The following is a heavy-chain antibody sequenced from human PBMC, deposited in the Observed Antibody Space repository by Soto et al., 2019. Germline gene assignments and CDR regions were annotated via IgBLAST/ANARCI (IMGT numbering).Heavy chain of an antibody. J-gene: IGHJ4*02. V-gene: IGHV3-15*01. CDR3: ATDIPTAGAGEFDY. CDR2: IKTKTEGEAT. D-gene: IGHD6-19*01. CDR1: GFTFTTAW. Sequence: GGSLRLSCAASGFTFTTAWMIWVRQAPGKGLEWVGHIKTKTEGEATNYATPVKGRFSISRDDSTNTQSLQMNSLKSEDTAVYYCATDIPTAGAGEFDYWGQGTLVTVSS.